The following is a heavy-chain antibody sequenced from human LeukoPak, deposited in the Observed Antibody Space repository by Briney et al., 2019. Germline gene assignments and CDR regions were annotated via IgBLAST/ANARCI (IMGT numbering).Heavy chain of an antibody. V-gene: IGHV3-30*02. J-gene: IGHJ4*02. Sequence: GGSLRLSCAASGFTFSSYGMHWVRQAPGKGLEWVAFIRYDGSNKYYADSVKGRFTISRDNSKNTLYLQMNSLRAEDTAVYYCAKGPCSGGSCYGSYFDYWGQGTLVTVSS. CDR1: GFTFSSYG. CDR2: IRYDGSNK. D-gene: IGHD2-15*01. CDR3: AKGPCSGGSCYGSYFDY.